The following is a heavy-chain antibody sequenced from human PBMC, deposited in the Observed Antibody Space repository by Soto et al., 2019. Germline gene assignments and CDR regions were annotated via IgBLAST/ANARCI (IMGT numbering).Heavy chain of an antibody. V-gene: IGHV3-30*18. J-gene: IGHJ4*02. CDR3: AKEESTTVTTRDLDY. Sequence: GGSLRLSCAASGFTFSSYGMHWVRQAPGKGLEWVAVISYDGSNKYYADSVKGRFTISRDNSKNTLYLQMNSLRAEDTAVYYCAKEESTTVTTRDLDYWGQGTLVTVSS. D-gene: IGHD4-4*01. CDR1: GFTFSSYG. CDR2: ISYDGSNK.